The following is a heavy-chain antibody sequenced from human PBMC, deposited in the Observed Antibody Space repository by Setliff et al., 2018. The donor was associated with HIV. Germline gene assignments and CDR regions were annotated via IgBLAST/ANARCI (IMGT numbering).Heavy chain of an antibody. Sequence: RLSCAASGFTLSDAWMSWVRQAPGKGLEWVGRIKSNTDYGTTDYATPLKGRFTISRDDSKNTLFLQMKSLKTEDTAVYYCTKGTRYSGFWGQGTLVTVSS. J-gene: IGHJ4*02. CDR1: GFTLSDAW. CDR3: TKGTRYSGF. CDR2: IKSNTDYGTT. V-gene: IGHV3-15*01. D-gene: IGHD6-13*01.